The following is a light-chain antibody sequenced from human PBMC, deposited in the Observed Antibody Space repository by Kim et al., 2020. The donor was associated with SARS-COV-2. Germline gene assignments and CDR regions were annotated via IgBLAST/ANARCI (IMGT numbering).Light chain of an antibody. V-gene: IGKV3D-20*02. CDR3: QQCQSKLLT. Sequence: SPREGGAPSCWASQSVSTAYLAWYQQKVGKAPKLLLYATSSRATGVPDRFSGSGSETEFSLTISGLEPDDFAVYYCQQCQSKLLTFGGGTKVDIK. CDR2: ATS. J-gene: IGKJ4*01. CDR1: QSVSTAY.